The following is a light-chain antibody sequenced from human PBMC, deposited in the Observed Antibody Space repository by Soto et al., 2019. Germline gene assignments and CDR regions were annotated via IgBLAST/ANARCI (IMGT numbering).Light chain of an antibody. CDR3: CSYAGSYVV. CDR1: SSDVGGYNY. Sequence: QSALTQPRSVSGSPGQSVTISCTGTSSDVGGYNYVSWYQQHPGKAPKLMIYDVSKRPSGVPDRFSGSKSGNTASLTISGLQAVYEADYYCCSYAGSYVVFGGGTQLTVL. CDR2: DVS. J-gene: IGLJ2*01. V-gene: IGLV2-11*01.